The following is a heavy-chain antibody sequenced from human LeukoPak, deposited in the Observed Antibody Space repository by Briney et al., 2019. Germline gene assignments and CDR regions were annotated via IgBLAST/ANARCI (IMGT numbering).Heavy chain of an antibody. CDR1: GGSFSGYY. D-gene: IGHD6-13*01. Sequence: SETLSLTCAVYGGSFSGYYWSWIRQPPGKGLEWIGEINPSGSTKYNPSLKSRVTISVDTSKNQFSLKVTSVIAADTAVYYCARAGSSSWYWYFDLWGRGTLVTVSS. V-gene: IGHV4-34*01. CDR3: ARAGSSSWYWYFDL. J-gene: IGHJ2*01. CDR2: INPSGST.